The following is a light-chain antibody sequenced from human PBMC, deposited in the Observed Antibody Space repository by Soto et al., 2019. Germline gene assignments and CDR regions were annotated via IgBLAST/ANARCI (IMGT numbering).Light chain of an antibody. CDR3: ATSDGSLTGYV. Sequence: QSVLTQPPSASGALGQRVTISCSGGSSNIGSNTFNWYQQPPGTAPKLLICSTDQRPSGVPDRFSGAKSGTSASLAISGRQSEDEDDDYCATSDGSLTGYVFGTGTKLTVL. J-gene: IGLJ1*01. CDR2: STD. V-gene: IGLV1-44*01. CDR1: SSNIGSNT.